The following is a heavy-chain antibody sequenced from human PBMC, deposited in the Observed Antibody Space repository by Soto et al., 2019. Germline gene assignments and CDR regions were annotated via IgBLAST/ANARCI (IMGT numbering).Heavy chain of an antibody. CDR3: ASHYDSSGYYYDYYYYGMDV. D-gene: IGHD3-22*01. J-gene: IGHJ6*02. Sequence: PSETLSLTCTVSGGYITSYCWSWIRQPAGKGLEWIGLIYTSGCTNYIPSLTSRVTMSLSSSKNQFSLKLSSVTAAHSAVYYCASHYDSSGYYYDYYYYGMDVWGQGTSVTVSS. V-gene: IGHV4-4*07. CDR2: IYTSGCT. CDR1: GGYITSYC.